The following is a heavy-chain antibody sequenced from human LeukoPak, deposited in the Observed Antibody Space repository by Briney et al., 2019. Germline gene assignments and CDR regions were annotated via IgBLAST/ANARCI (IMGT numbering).Heavy chain of an antibody. CDR2: IYYSGST. D-gene: IGHD3-22*01. CDR3: ARPGAYDSSGYSFDY. V-gene: IGHV4-39*01. CDR1: GGSFSSYY. Sequence: SETLSLTCAVYGGSFSSYYWGWIRQPPGKGLEWIGSIYYSGSTYYNPSLRSRVTISVDTSKNQFSLKLSSVTAADTAVYYCARPGAYDSSGYSFDYWGQGTLVTVSS. J-gene: IGHJ4*02.